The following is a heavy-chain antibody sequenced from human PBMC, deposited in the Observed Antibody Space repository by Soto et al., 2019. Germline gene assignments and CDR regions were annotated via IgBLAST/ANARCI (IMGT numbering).Heavy chain of an antibody. D-gene: IGHD5-12*01. CDR1: GFTFRTYA. CDR3: ARGAMGARWLHPFDY. V-gene: IGHV3-30*19. CDR2: ISYEGTNK. Sequence: QVQLVESGGGVVQPGRSLRLSCAASGFTFRTYAMHWVRQAPGKGLEWVAVISYEGTNKFNADSVKGRVTISRDDSKNTHYLEMTSLRPEDTAVYYCARGAMGARWLHPFDYWGQGTLVTVSS. J-gene: IGHJ4*02.